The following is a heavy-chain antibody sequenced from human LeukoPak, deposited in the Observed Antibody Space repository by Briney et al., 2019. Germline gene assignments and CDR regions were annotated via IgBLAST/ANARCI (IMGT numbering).Heavy chain of an antibody. J-gene: IGHJ6*02. CDR3: ARVGYCSSTSCYDGFYYYYGMDV. V-gene: IGHV1-18*01. Sequence: GASEKVSCKASGYTFTSYGISWVRQAPGQGLEWMGWISAYNGNTNYAQKLQGRVTMTTDTSTSTAYMELRSLRSDDTAVYYCARVGYCSSTSCYDGFYYYYGMDVWGQGTTVTVSS. D-gene: IGHD2-2*01. CDR2: ISAYNGNT. CDR1: GYTFTSYG.